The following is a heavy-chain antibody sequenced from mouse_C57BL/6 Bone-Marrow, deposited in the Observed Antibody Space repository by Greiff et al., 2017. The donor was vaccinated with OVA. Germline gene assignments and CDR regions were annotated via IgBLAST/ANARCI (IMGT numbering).Heavy chain of an antibody. D-gene: IGHD1-1*01. Sequence: VQLQQSGAELVRPGTSVKMSCKASGYTFTNYWIGWAKQRPGHGLEWIGDIYPGGGYTNYNEKFKGKATLTADKSSSTAYMQFSSLTSEDSAIYYCAREGYYYGSSYVGWFAYWGQGTLVTVSA. V-gene: IGHV1-63*01. CDR3: AREGYYYGSSYVGWFAY. CDR2: IYPGGGYT. CDR1: GYTFTNYW. J-gene: IGHJ3*01.